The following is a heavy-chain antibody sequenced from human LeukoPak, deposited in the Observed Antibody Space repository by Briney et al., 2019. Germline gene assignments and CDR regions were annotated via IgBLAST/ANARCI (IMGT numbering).Heavy chain of an antibody. CDR2: IYYSGST. CDR3: ARSTNFEAFDI. J-gene: IGHJ3*02. CDR1: GGSVSSGSYY. D-gene: IGHD4/OR15-4a*01. V-gene: IGHV4-61*01. Sequence: SETLSLTCSVSGGSVSSGSYYYSWIRQPPGKGLEWNGCIYYSGSTNYNPSLKSRVTISLDTSKNQFSLNLRSVTTADTAVYYCARSTNFEAFDIWGQGTMVTVSS.